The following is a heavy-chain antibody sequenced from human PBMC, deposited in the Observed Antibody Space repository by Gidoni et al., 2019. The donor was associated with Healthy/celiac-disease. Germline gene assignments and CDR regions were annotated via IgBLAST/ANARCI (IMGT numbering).Heavy chain of an antibody. V-gene: IGHV1-46*01. Sequence: GGSTSYAQKFQGRVTMTRDTSTSTVYMELSSLRSEDTAVYYCASVYYYYGMDVWGQGTTVTVSS. CDR2: GGST. CDR3: ASVYYYYGMDV. J-gene: IGHJ6*02.